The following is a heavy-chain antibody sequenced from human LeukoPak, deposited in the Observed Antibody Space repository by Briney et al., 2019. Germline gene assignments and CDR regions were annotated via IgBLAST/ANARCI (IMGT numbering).Heavy chain of an antibody. CDR2: IYYSGST. CDR1: GGSISSGGYS. CDR3: ARGGWELTDFDY. Sequence: SQTLSLTCAVSGGSISSGGYSWSWIRQPPGKGLEWIGYIYYSGSTYYNPSLKSRVTISVDTSKNQFSLKLSTVTAADTAVYYCARGGWELTDFDYWGQGTLVTVSS. J-gene: IGHJ4*02. D-gene: IGHD1-26*01. V-gene: IGHV4-31*11.